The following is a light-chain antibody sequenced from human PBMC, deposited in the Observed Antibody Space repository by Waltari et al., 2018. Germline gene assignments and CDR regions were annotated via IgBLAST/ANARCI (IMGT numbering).Light chain of an antibody. CDR2: DAS. CDR3: QQYDSVPVT. J-gene: IGKJ4*01. V-gene: IGKV1-33*01. CDR1: QDIKNY. Sequence: DIQMTQSPSSLSASVGDRVTITCQASQDIKNYVNWYQQKPGKAPEFLIYDASKLETGVQARFGGFGTGTHFTLTIDSLRPEDSATYYCQQYDSVPVTFGGGTKVEIK.